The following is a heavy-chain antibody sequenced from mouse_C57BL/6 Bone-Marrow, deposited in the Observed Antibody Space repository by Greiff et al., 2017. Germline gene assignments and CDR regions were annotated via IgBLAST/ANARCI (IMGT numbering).Heavy chain of an antibody. J-gene: IGHJ1*03. V-gene: IGHV1-82*01. Sequence: QVKLQQSGPELVKPGASVKISCKASGYAFSSSWMNWVKQRPGTGLEWIGRIYTGDGDNNYNGKLKGKAKLTADKSSSTAYMQLSSLTSEDSAVYFFARDYYGSSHWYFDVWGTGTTVTVSS. CDR2: IYTGDGDN. D-gene: IGHD1-1*01. CDR3: ARDYYGSSHWYFDV. CDR1: GYAFSSSW.